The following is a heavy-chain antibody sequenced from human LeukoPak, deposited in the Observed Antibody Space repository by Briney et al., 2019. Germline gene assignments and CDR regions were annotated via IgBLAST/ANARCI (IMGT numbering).Heavy chain of an antibody. Sequence: GASVKVSCKAFGYTFTNYYVHWVRQAPGQGLEWMGGIIPIFGTANYAQKFQGRVTITADESTSTAYMELSSLRSEDTAVYYCARFGAPHYDFWSGPPYYGMDVWGQGTTVTVSS. CDR2: IIPIFGTA. V-gene: IGHV1-69*13. J-gene: IGHJ6*02. CDR3: ARFGAPHYDFWSGPPYYGMDV. D-gene: IGHD3-3*01. CDR1: GYTFTNYY.